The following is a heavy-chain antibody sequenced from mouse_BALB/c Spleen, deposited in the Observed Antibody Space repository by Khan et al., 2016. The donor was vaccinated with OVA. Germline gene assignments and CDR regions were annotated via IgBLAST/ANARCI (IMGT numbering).Heavy chain of an antibody. D-gene: IGHD2-1*01. V-gene: IGHV1-77*01. CDR3: AKIFYGNTYAMDY. CDR1: GYTFTDYD. J-gene: IGHJ4*01. CDR2: IYPGSGST. Sequence: QVQLQQPGPELVKPGASVKMSCKASGYTFTDYDIRWVKQRTGQGLEWIGEIYPGSGSTYYNEKFKGKATLTADKSSNTAYMQLSSLTSEDSAVYFWAKIFYGNTYAMDYWGQGTALTVSS.